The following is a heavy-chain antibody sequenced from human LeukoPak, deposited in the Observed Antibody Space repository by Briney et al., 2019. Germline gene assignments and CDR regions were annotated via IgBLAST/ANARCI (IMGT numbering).Heavy chain of an antibody. Sequence: PSETLSLTCAVSGGSISSGGYSWSWIRQPPGKGLEWIGYIYHSGSTNYNPSLKSRVTISVDTSKNQFSLKLSSVTAADTAVYYCARHSAEPYYYDSTPEVPFDYWGQGTLVTVSS. J-gene: IGHJ4*02. CDR3: ARHSAEPYYYDSTPEVPFDY. CDR2: IYHSGST. V-gene: IGHV4-30-2*01. D-gene: IGHD3-22*01. CDR1: GGSISSGGYS.